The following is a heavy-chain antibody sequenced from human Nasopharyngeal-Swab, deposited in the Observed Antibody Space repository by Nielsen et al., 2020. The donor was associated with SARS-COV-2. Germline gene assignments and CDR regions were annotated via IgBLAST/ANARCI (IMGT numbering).Heavy chain of an antibody. CDR1: GGSFSGYY. J-gene: IGHJ4*02. V-gene: IGHV4-34*01. D-gene: IGHD7-27*01. CDR3: ARGFSTKNYWGSARYYFDY. CDR2: INHSGST. Sequence: SETLSLTCAVYGGSFSGYYWSWIRQPPGKGLEWIGEINHSGSTNYNPSLKSRVTISVDTSKNQFSLKLSSVTAADTAVYYCARGFSTKNYWGSARYYFDYWGQGTLVTVSS.